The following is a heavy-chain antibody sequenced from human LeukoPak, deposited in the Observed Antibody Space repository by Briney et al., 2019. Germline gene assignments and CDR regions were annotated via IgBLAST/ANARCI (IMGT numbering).Heavy chain of an antibody. CDR2: INPSGGST. CDR3: ARDYFFGAVTNWFDP. J-gene: IGHJ5*02. D-gene: IGHD3-10*01. V-gene: IGHV1-46*01. CDR1: GYTFTSYY. Sequence: ASVKVSCKASGYTFTSYYMHWVRQAPGQGLEWIGIINPSGGSTSYAQKFQGRVTMTRDMSTSTVYMELSSLRSEDTAVYYCARDYFFGAVTNWFDPWGQGTLVTVSS.